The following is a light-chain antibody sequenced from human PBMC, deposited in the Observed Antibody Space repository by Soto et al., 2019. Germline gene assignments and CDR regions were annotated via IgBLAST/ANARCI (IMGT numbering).Light chain of an antibody. V-gene: IGKV1-5*01. J-gene: IGKJ1*01. CDR3: QHYTLASGP. Sequence: DIQMTQSPSAVSASVGDSVTISCRASQDIVTYVAWYQQKPGRAPKLLIFDASTLLPEVPPRFRGAGSGSDFTLTSSSLQPDDFAFYYCQHYTLASGPFGQGTRV. CDR2: DAS. CDR1: QDIVTY.